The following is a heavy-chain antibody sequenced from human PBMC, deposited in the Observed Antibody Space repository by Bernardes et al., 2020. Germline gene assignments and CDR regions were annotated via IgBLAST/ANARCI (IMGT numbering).Heavy chain of an antibody. CDR1: GYAFSRFD. Sequence: ASVKVSCMASGYAFSRFDVNWVRQATGQGLEWMGWMNPDSGNTGFAQKFQGRVIMTRNNSINTAYLEVSSLRSDDAAVYYCARGMTTSFPYYFHALDVWGQGTTVTVSS. J-gene: IGHJ6*02. CDR3: ARGMTTSFPYYFHALDV. CDR2: MNPDSGNT. V-gene: IGHV1-8*01. D-gene: IGHD4-17*01.